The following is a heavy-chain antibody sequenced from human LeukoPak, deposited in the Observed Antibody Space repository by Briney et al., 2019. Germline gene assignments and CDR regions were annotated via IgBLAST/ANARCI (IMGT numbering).Heavy chain of an antibody. Sequence: GSLRLSCAASGFTFSSSDMSWVRQAPGSGLEWVSSIRHSDSNTYYADSVMGRFTIPRDNSKNTLYLQMNSLSAGDTAVYYCAKDKNGSGYYYYYYMDVWGKGTTVTVSS. CDR2: IRHSDSNT. CDR3: AKDKNGSGYYYYYYMDV. V-gene: IGHV3-23*05. J-gene: IGHJ6*03. D-gene: IGHD3-10*01. CDR1: GFTFSSSD.